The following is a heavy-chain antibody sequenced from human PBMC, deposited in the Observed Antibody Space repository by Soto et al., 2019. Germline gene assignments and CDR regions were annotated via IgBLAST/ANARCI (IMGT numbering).Heavy chain of an antibody. J-gene: IGHJ6*02. CDR2: IIPILGIA. D-gene: IGHD3-3*01. CDR1: GGTFSSYT. Sequence: GASVKVSCKASGGTFSSYTISWVRQAPGQGLEWMGRIIPILGIANYAQKFQGRVTITADKSTSTAYMELSSLRSEDTAVYYCARGYDFWSGYYYPYGMDVWGQGTTVTVSS. V-gene: IGHV1-69*02. CDR3: ARGYDFWSGYYYPYGMDV.